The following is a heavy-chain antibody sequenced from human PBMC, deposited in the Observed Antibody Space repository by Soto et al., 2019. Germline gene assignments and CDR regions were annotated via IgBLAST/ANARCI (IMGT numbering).Heavy chain of an antibody. CDR1: GGSISSYY. CDR3: VSQRTTVPTQAYFDY. J-gene: IGHJ4*02. D-gene: IGHD4-17*01. V-gene: IGHV4-4*07. CDR2: IYTSGST. Sequence: SETLSLTCTVSGGSISSYYWSWIRQPAGKGLEWIGRIYTSGSTNYNPSLKSRVTMSVDTSKNQFSLSLNSVTASDTAVYFCVSQRTTVPTQAYFDYWGPGALVTVSS.